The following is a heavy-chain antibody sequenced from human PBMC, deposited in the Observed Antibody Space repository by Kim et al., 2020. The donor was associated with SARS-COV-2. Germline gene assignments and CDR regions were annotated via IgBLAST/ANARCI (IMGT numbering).Heavy chain of an antibody. CDR1: GGSFSGYY. CDR3: ARGFIAAAGRDYYYGMDV. CDR2: INHSGST. D-gene: IGHD6-13*01. Sequence: SETLSLTCAVYGGSFSGYYWSWIRQPPGKGLEWIGEINHSGSTNYNPSLKSRVTISVDTSKNQFSLKLSSVTAADTAVYYCARGFIAAAGRDYYYGMDVWGQGTTVTVSS. J-gene: IGHJ6*02. V-gene: IGHV4-34*01.